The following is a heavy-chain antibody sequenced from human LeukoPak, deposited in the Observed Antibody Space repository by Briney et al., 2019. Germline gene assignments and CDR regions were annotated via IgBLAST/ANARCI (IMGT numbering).Heavy chain of an antibody. CDR1: GGSFSGYY. J-gene: IGHJ5*02. D-gene: IGHD3-3*01. CDR3: ARAVTIFGVVTGFDP. V-gene: IGHV4-31*11. Sequence: PSETLSLTCAVYGGSFSGYYWSWIRQHPGKGLEWIGYIYYSGSTYYNPSLKSRVTISVDTSKNQFSLKLSSVTAADTAVYYCARAVTIFGVVTGFDPWGQGTLVTVSS. CDR2: IYYSGST.